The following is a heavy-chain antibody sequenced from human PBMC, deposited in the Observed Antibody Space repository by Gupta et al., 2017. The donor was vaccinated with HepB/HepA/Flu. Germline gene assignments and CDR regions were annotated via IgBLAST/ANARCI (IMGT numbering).Heavy chain of an antibody. CDR1: GGSISSYY. J-gene: IGHJ6*02. D-gene: IGHD6-6*01. Sequence: QVQLQESGPGLVKPSETLSLTCTVPGGSISSYYWSWIRQPPGKGLEWIGYIYYSGSTNYNPSLKSRVTISVDTSKNQFSLKLSSVTAADTAVYYCARGGSSAYYGMDVWGQGTTVTVSS. CDR2: IYYSGST. CDR3: ARGGSSAYYGMDV. V-gene: IGHV4-59*01.